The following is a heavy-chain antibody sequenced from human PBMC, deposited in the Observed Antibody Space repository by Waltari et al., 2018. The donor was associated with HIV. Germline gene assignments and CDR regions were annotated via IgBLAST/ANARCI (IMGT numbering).Heavy chain of an antibody. CDR3: ARGPILLWFGAAAAFDI. D-gene: IGHD3-10*01. Sequence: EVQLVESGGGLVQPGGSLRLSCAASGFTFSSYWMSWVRQAPGKGLEWVANIKQDGSEKYYVDSVKGRFTISRDNAKNSLYLQMNSLRAEDTAVYYCARGPILLWFGAAAAFDIWGQGTMVTVSS. J-gene: IGHJ3*02. CDR2: IKQDGSEK. V-gene: IGHV3-7*01. CDR1: GFTFSSYW.